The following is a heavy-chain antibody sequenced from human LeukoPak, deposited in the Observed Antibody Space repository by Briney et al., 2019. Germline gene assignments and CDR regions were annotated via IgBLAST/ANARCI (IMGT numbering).Heavy chain of an antibody. Sequence: PGGSLRFSCAASGFDFSNYYMSWVRQAPGKGREWLANIKYDGIYTYYVDSVKGRFTISRDNDKNSLYLQMSSLRAEDTAVYYCKRDEGATVATYRFDFWGQGTLVTVSS. CDR1: GFDFSNYY. D-gene: IGHD4-17*01. V-gene: IGHV3-7*01. CDR3: KRDEGATVATYRFDF. CDR2: IKYDGIYT. J-gene: IGHJ4*02.